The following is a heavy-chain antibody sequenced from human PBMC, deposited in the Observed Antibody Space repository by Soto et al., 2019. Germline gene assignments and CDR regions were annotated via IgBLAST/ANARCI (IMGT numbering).Heavy chain of an antibody. V-gene: IGHV3-74*01. J-gene: IGHJ5*02. D-gene: IGHD6-13*01. CDR3: ARPGSPYTSTSYDAHWFDP. Sequence: GGSLRLSCIASGFTFSNYWMQWVRQAPGKGLVWVARINNDGSSTTYADSVKGRFTISRDNAKNTLYLQMNSLRVEDTAVFYCARPGSPYTSTSYDAHWFDPWGQGTLVTVS. CDR2: INNDGSST. CDR1: GFTFSNYW.